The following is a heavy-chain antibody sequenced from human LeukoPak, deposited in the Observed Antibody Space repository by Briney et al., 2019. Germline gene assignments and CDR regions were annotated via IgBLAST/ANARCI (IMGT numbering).Heavy chain of an antibody. CDR2: ITGSGGGT. CDR1: GFTFSSYA. D-gene: IGHD6-13*01. V-gene: IGHV3-23*01. J-gene: IGHJ3*01. Sequence: PGGSLRLSCAASGFTFSSYAMNWVRQAPGKGLEWVSSITGSGGGTYYADSVRGRFTVSRDNSKSTLYLQMNSLGAEDTAVYYCAKDLRSSWNDAFDFWGQGTMVTVSS. CDR3: AKDLRSSWNDAFDF.